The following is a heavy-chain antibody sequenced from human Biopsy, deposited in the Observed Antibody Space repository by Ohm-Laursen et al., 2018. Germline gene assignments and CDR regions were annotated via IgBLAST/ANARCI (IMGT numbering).Heavy chain of an antibody. Sequence: GHSVTLSCMVSGSTFTRYGISWVRPAPGQGLEWMGWINTYNANTDYAQKVQGRVTMTTDTSTSTAYMELRSLRSDDTAVYYCARDYQPKIMTMRYYYYGMDVWGLGTTVTVSS. D-gene: IGHD2-2*01. CDR3: ARDYQPKIMTMRYYYYGMDV. CDR2: INTYNANT. J-gene: IGHJ6*02. V-gene: IGHV1-18*01. CDR1: GSTFTRYG.